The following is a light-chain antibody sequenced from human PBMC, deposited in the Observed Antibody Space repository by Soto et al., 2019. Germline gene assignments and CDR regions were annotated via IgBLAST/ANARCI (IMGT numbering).Light chain of an antibody. J-gene: IGLJ3*02. Sequence: SYELTQPPSVSVSPGQTASITCSGDKLGNRYVCWYQQKPGQSPVLVIYQHSKRPSGITERFSGSNSGNTATLTISGTQAMDEADYYCQAWDSTTAVFGGGTKLTVL. V-gene: IGLV3-1*01. CDR1: KLGNRY. CDR2: QHS. CDR3: QAWDSTTAV.